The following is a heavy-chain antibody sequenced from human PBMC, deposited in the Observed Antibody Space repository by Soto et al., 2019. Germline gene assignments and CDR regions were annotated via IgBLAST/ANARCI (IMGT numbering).Heavy chain of an antibody. J-gene: IGHJ4*02. Sequence: SETLYLTCTVCGGSTTSDYWSWIRHPPGKGLEWLGYIFHSLGAKYNPSLGSRGTISLDTSKNQLSLRLRSVTAADTAIYFCVRDLNGSGDYWGQGTLVTVS. V-gene: IGHV4-59*01. CDR1: GGSTTSDY. CDR2: IFHSLGA. D-gene: IGHD3-10*01. CDR3: VRDLNGSGDY.